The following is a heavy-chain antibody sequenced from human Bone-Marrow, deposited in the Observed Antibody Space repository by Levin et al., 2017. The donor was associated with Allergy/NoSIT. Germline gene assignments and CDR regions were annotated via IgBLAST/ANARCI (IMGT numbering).Heavy chain of an antibody. D-gene: IGHD6-19*01. J-gene: IGHJ4*02. CDR1: GFTFSRYS. CDR3: AREGSVTGMRSFDY. Sequence: GESLKISCAASGFTFSRYSMHWVRQAPGKGLEWVAAFWSDGSTKYDADSVKGRFTISRDNSKNTLYLQMSSLSAEDTAVYYCAREGSVTGMRSFDYWGQGTLVTVSS. V-gene: IGHV3-33*01. CDR2: FWSDGSTK.